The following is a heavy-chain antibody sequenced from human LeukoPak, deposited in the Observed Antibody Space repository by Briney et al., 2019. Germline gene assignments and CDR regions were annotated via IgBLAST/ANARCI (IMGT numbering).Heavy chain of an antibody. CDR1: GLTFSSYG. Sequence: GGSLRLSCAASGLTFSSYGMHWVRQAPGKGLEWVAVISYDGSNKYYADSVKGRFTISRDNSKNTLYLQMNSLRAEDTAVYYCAKDFSGYYGSGSYYNNWFDPWGQGTLVTVSS. CDR2: ISYDGSNK. V-gene: IGHV3-30*18. D-gene: IGHD3-10*01. CDR3: AKDFSGYYGSGSYYNNWFDP. J-gene: IGHJ5*02.